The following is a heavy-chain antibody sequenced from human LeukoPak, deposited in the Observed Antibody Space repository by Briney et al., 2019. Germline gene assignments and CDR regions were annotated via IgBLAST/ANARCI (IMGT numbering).Heavy chain of an antibody. Sequence: PGGSLRLSCAASGFTFSSYWTHWVRQAPGKGLVWVSRINSDGSSTSYADSVKGRSTISRDNAKNTLYLQMNSLRAEDTAVYYCASLFLCYGCSSSSHNFNIWGQGTMVTVSS. CDR1: GFTFSSYW. CDR2: INSDGSST. CDR3: ASLFLCYGCSSSSHNFNI. J-gene: IGHJ3*02. D-gene: IGHD6-6*01. V-gene: IGHV3-74*01.